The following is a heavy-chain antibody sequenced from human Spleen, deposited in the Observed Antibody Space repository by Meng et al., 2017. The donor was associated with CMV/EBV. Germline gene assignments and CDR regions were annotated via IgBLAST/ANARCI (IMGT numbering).Heavy chain of an antibody. V-gene: IGHV1-18*01. D-gene: IGHD3-22*01. J-gene: IGHJ3*01. CDR3: ARGGIYDSSGYYYVGGFDV. CDR2: ISAYNGNT. CDR1: GYTFTSYG. Sequence: ASVKVSCKASGYTFTSYGISWVRQAPGQGLEWMGWISAYNGNTNYAQKFQGRVTMTRDTSINTVYMQLSRLRSDDTAVYYCARGGIYDSSGYYYVGGFDVRGQGTMVTVSS.